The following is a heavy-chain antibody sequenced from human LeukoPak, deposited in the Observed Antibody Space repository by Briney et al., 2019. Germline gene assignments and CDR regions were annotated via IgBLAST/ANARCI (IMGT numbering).Heavy chain of an antibody. Sequence: GGPLRLSCAASGFTFSDYYMSWIRQAPGKGLEWVSYISSSSSYTNYADSVKGRFTISRDNAKNSLYLQMNSLRAEDTAVYYCVRELPPVVQYYFDYWGPGTLVTVSS. CDR2: ISSSSSYT. CDR1: GFTFSDYY. J-gene: IGHJ4*02. V-gene: IGHV3-11*06. CDR3: VRELPPVVQYYFDY. D-gene: IGHD3-22*01.